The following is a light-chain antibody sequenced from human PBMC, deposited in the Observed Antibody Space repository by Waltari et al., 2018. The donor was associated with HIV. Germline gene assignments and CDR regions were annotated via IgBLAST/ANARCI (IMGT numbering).Light chain of an antibody. V-gene: IGLV2-23*02. CDR3: CAYASAST. CDR2: EIR. CDR1: SIGDYHL. J-gene: IGLJ2*01. Sequence: QSAVTQPASVSGSPGQSITLSCTGVSIGDYHLVSWYQQHPGKVPKLLIYEIRRRPPGVSDRFSGSKSGNTASLTISGLQPEDEADYYCCAYASASTFGGGTKLTVL.